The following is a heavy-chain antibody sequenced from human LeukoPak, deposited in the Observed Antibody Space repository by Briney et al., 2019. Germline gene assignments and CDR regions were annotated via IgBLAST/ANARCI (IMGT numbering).Heavy chain of an antibody. CDR3: AKDKAPLYSGYDWDLDF. V-gene: IGHV3-11*01. CDR1: GFTFSDYY. Sequence: GGSLRLSCAASGFTFSDYYMSWIRQAPGKGLEWVSYISSSGSTIYYADSVKGRFTISRDNAKNSLYLQMNSLRAEDTAFYYCAKDKAPLYSGYDWDLDFWGQGTLVTVSS. J-gene: IGHJ4*02. CDR2: ISSSGSTI. D-gene: IGHD5-12*01.